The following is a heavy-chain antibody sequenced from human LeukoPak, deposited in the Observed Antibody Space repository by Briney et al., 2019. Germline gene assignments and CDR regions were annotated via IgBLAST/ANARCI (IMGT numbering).Heavy chain of an antibody. CDR1: GSSISSDYY. J-gene: IGHJ6*02. V-gene: IGHV4-38-2*02. CDR2: VYRTGST. Sequence: PSETLSLTCTVSGSSISSDYYWGWIRQPPGKGLEWIGNVYRTGSTYYNPSLKSRVTISVDTSKNQFSLKLSSVTAADTAVYYCARTPRVVVPAAVRYGMDVWGQGTTVTVSS. D-gene: IGHD2-2*01. CDR3: ARTPRVVVPAAVRYGMDV.